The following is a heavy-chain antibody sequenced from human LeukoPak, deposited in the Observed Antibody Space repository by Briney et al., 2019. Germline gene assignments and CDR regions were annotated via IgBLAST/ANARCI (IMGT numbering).Heavy chain of an antibody. CDR2: IHYSGST. V-gene: IGHV4-61*05. D-gene: IGHD6-13*01. Sequence: SETLSLTCTVSGGSISSSSYYWGWIRQPPGKGLEWIGYIHYSGSTNYNPSLKSRVTISVDMSKNQFSLKLSSVTAADTAVYYCARVKIAAARWYFDYWGQGTLVTVSS. CDR3: ARVKIAAARWYFDY. J-gene: IGHJ4*02. CDR1: GGSISSSSYY.